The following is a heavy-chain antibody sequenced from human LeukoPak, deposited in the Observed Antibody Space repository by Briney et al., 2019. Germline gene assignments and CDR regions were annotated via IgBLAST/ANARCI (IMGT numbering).Heavy chain of an antibody. CDR2: ISAYNGNT. Sequence: ASVKVSCKASGYTFTSYGISWVRQAPGQGLEGMGWISAYNGNTNYAQKLQGRVTMTTDTSTSTAYMELRSLRSDDTAVYYCARTYCGGDCYSADFDYWGQGTLVTVSS. CDR1: GYTFTSYG. CDR3: ARTYCGGDCYSADFDY. J-gene: IGHJ4*02. D-gene: IGHD2-21*02. V-gene: IGHV1-18*01.